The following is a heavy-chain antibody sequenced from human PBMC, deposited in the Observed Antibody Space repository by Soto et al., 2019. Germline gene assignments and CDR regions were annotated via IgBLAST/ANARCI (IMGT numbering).Heavy chain of an antibody. Sequence: QITLKESGPTLVKPTQTLTLTCTFCGFSLSTNGVGVGWIRQPPGKALEWLALIYWDNDERYSPSLKSRLIITKDTSKNQVVLTMTNMDPVDTATYYCAHRRVGYGDPDYYFEYWGQGILVTVSS. CDR3: AHRRVGYGDPDYYFEY. CDR1: GFSLSTNGVG. D-gene: IGHD4-17*01. J-gene: IGHJ4*02. CDR2: IYWDNDE. V-gene: IGHV2-5*02.